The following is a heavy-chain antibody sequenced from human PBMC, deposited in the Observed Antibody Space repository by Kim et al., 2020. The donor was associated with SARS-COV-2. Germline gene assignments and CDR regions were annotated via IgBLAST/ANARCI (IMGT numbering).Heavy chain of an antibody. J-gene: IGHJ6*02. D-gene: IGHD6-13*01. Sequence: ASVKVSCKASGYTFTSYDINWVRQATGQGLEWMGWMNPNSGNTGYAQKFQGRVTMTRNTSISTAYMELSSLRSEDTAVYYCAREGPPIAAAGMGGLYYYYYGMDVWGQGTTVTVSS. CDR1: GYTFTSYD. CDR3: AREGPPIAAAGMGGLYYYYYGMDV. CDR2: MNPNSGNT. V-gene: IGHV1-8*01.